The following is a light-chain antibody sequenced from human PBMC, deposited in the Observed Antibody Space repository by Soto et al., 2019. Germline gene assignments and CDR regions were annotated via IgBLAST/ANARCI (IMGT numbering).Light chain of an antibody. CDR2: GAS. J-gene: IGKJ3*01. CDR1: QSVSSSY. V-gene: IGKV3-20*01. Sequence: EIVLTQSPGTLSLSPGERATLSCRASQSVSSSYLAWYQQKPGQAPRLLIYGASSRAAGIPDRFSGSGSRTDFALKISRLEPEDFAVYYCQQYGSSRGFAFGPGTEVDIK. CDR3: QQYGSSRGFA.